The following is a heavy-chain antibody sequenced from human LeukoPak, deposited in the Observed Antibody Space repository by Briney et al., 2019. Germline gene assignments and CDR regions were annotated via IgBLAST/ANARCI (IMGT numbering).Heavy chain of an antibody. Sequence: GESLKISCKGSGYSFATYWIGWVRQMPGKGLEWMGINYPGDSDTTYSPSFQGQVTISADKSISTAYLQWSSLKASDTAMYYCARPPNNWNDDAFDIWGQGTMVTVSS. CDR2: NYPGDSDT. D-gene: IGHD1-1*01. V-gene: IGHV5-51*01. J-gene: IGHJ3*02. CDR1: GYSFATYW. CDR3: ARPPNNWNDDAFDI.